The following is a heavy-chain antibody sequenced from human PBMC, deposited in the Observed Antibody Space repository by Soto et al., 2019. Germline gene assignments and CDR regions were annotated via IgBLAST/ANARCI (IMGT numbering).Heavy chain of an antibody. V-gene: IGHV3-33*01. CDR1: GFTFSSYG. CDR2: IWYDGSNK. J-gene: IGHJ3*02. CDR3: ARGLGGDFARDAFDI. Sequence: GGSLRLSCAASGFTFSSYGMHWVRQAPGKGLEWVAVIWYDGSNKYYADSVKGRFTISRDNSKNTLYLQMNSLRAEDTAVYYCARGLGGDFARDAFDIWGQGTMVTVSS. D-gene: IGHD4-17*01.